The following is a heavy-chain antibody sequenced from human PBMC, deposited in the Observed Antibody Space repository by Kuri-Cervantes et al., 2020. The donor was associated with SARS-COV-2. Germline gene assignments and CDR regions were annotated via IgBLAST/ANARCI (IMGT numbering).Heavy chain of an antibody. V-gene: IGHV3-49*04. CDR2: IRSKAYGGTT. CDR3: TRATDYCSRTTCYAYYYYYMDV. CDR1: GFTFGDYA. D-gene: IGHD2-2*01. J-gene: IGHJ6*03. Sequence: GGSLRLSCTASGFTFGDYAMSWVRQAPGKGLEWVGFIRSKAYGGTTEYAASVKGRLTISRDDSNSIAYLQMNSLKTEDTAVYYCTRATDYCSRTTCYAYYYYYMDVWGKGTTVTVSS.